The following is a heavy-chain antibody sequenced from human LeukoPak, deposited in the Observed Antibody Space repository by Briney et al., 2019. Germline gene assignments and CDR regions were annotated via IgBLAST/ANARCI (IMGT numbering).Heavy chain of an antibody. J-gene: IGHJ4*02. CDR2: IYYSGST. CDR1: GGSISSSSYY. V-gene: IGHV4-39*01. D-gene: IGHD6-13*01. Sequence: SETLSLTCTVSGGSISSSSYYWGWIRQPPGKGLEWIGSIYYSGSTYYNPSLKSRVTISVDTSKNQFSLKLSSVTAADTAVYYCARGGNSWCADYWGQGTLVTVSS. CDR3: ARGGNSWCADY.